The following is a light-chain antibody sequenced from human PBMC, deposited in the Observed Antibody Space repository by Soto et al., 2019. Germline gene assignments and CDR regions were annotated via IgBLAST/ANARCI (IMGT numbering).Light chain of an antibody. CDR2: GDD. V-gene: IGLV1-44*01. J-gene: IGLJ3*02. Sequence: QAVVTQPPSTSGTPGQRVAISCSGTSSNIGSHTVNWYQQLPGTAPKLLIYGDDQRPSGIPDRFSGSKSGTSASLAISGLNSEDGVDIYCASWDARLNGPVFGGGTKVTVL. CDR3: ASWDARLNGPV. CDR1: SSNIGSHT.